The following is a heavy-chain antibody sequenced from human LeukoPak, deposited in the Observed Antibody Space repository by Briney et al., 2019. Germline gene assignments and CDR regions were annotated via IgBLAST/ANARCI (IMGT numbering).Heavy chain of an antibody. Sequence: GGSLRLSCAASGFTFSTYVMSWVRQAPGKGLEWVSVISGSGGSTNYADSVKGRFTVSRDNSKNMLSLQMNRLRAEDTAIYYCARGAGYCSGGSCHDYWGQGTLVTVSS. CDR1: GFTFSTYV. J-gene: IGHJ4*02. CDR2: ISGSGGST. CDR3: ARGAGYCSGGSCHDY. V-gene: IGHV3-23*01. D-gene: IGHD2-15*01.